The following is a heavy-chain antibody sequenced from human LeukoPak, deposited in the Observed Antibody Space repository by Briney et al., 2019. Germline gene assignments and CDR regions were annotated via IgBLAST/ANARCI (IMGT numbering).Heavy chain of an antibody. J-gene: IGHJ4*02. CDR3: AREFTGYGNTDY. Sequence: GGSLRLSRTAAGFSLSMYWMSWVRQAPGKGLEWVANIRSDGVEKYYVDSVRGRFTISTDTAKNTLYLQMNSLRADDTAVYYCAREFTGYGNTDYWGQGTPVTVSS. CDR1: GFSLSMYW. D-gene: IGHD5-12*01. V-gene: IGHV3-7*03. CDR2: IRSDGVEK.